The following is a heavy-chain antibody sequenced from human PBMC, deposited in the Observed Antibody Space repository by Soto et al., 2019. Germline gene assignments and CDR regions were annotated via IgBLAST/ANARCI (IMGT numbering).Heavy chain of an antibody. J-gene: IGHJ6*02. CDR1: GYTFTSYG. CDR3: ARDREGIAARQLYYYGMDV. Sequence: ASVKVSCKASGYTFTSYGISWVRQAPGQGLERMGWSSAYNGNTNYAQKLQGRVTMTTDTSTSTAYMELRSLRSDDTAVYYCARDREGIAARQLYYYGMDVWGQGTTVTASS. D-gene: IGHD6-6*01. V-gene: IGHV1-18*01. CDR2: SSAYNGNT.